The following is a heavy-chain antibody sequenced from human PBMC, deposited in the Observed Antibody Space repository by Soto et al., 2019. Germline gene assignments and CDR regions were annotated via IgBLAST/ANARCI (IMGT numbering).Heavy chain of an antibody. Sequence: ASVKVSCKASGYTFTSYDINWVRQATGQGLEWMGWMNPNSGNTGYAQKFQGRVTMTRNTSISTAYMELSSLRSEDTAVYYCAIDVCDFWSGRRRWFDSWGQGTLVTVSS. CDR1: GYTFTSYD. D-gene: IGHD3-3*01. J-gene: IGHJ5*01. V-gene: IGHV1-8*01. CDR2: MNPNSGNT. CDR3: AIDVCDFWSGRRRWFDS.